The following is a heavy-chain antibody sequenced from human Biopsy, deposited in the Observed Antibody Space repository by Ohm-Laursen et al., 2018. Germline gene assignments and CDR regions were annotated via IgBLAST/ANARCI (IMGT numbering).Heavy chain of an antibody. CDR2: IDWDYDK. Sequence: QIFSPTCRFCGISLSFTGMRISWVSQLPGKAVVCLGRIDWDYDKFYSPSLATRLSLSKDTITNQVVLTLTDVDPEDTATYYCARTRAHNFGALEFWGQGILVTVSS. J-gene: IGHJ4*01. D-gene: IGHD1-1*01. V-gene: IGHV2-70*04. CDR1: GISLSFTGMR. CDR3: ARTRAHNFGALEF.